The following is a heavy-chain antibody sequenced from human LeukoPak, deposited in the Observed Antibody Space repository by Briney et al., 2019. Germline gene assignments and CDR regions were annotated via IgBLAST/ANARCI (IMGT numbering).Heavy chain of an antibody. CDR1: GYTLTELS. D-gene: IGHD1-26*01. J-gene: IGHJ5*02. Sequence: ASVKVSCEVSGYTLTELSMHWVRQAPGKGLEWMGGFDPEDGETIYAQKFQGRVTMTEDTSTDTAYMELSSLRSEDTAVYYCATEQGLRVGARINWFDPWGQGTLVTVSS. V-gene: IGHV1-24*01. CDR3: ATEQGLRVGARINWFDP. CDR2: FDPEDGET.